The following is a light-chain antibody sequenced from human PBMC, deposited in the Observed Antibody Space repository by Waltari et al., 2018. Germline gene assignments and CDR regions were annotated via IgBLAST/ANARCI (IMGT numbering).Light chain of an antibody. CDR3: CSYAGRATWA. J-gene: IGLJ3*02. Sequence: QSALTQPRSVSGSPGHSVTISCTGTSSDVGGYDYVSWYQQHPGKAPKLVIYDVNKRPSGVPDRVSGAKSGNTASLTISGLQADDEADYNCCSYAGRATWAFGGGTKLTVL. CDR2: DVN. V-gene: IGLV2-11*01. CDR1: SSDVGGYDY.